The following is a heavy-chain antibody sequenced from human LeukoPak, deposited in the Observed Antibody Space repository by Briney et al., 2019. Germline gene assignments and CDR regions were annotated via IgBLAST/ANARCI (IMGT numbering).Heavy chain of an antibody. CDR2: INPSGGST. CDR3: ARTYYYGSGRVTFGYYFDY. V-gene: IGHV1-46*01. J-gene: IGHJ4*02. D-gene: IGHD3-10*01. Sequence: ASVKVSCKASGYTFTSYYMHWVRQAPGQGLEWMGIINPSGGSTSYAQKFQGRVTMTRDTSTSTVYMELSSLRSEDTAVYYCARTYYYGSGRVTFGYYFDYWGQGTLVTVSS. CDR1: GYTFTSYY.